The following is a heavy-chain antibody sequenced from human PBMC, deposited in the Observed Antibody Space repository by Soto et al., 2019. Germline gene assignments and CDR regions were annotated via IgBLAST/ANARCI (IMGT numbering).Heavy chain of an antibody. J-gene: IGHJ4*02. D-gene: IGHD2-15*01. V-gene: IGHV1-69*06. CDR1: GGTLSSCA. CDR3: ARSSGSPPLYYFDY. CDR2: IIPIFGTA. Sequence: SVKVSCEDSGGTLSSCAISCVRQAPRQELEWMGGIIPIFGTANYAQKFQGRVTITAGKSTSTAYMDLSSLRSDDTAVYYCARSSGSPPLYYFDYCGQGTLVTVSS.